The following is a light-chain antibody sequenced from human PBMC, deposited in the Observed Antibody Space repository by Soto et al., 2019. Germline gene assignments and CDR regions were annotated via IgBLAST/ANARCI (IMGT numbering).Light chain of an antibody. V-gene: IGKV1-17*01. J-gene: IGKJ1*01. CDR2: AAS. Sequence: DIQMTQSPSSLSASVGDRVTITCRASQSISSYLNWYQQKPGKAPKRLIFAASNLQSGVPSRFSGSGPGTEFTLTISSLQPDDFATYYCLQFNTFPWTFGQGTKVDI. CDR3: LQFNTFPWT. CDR1: QSISSY.